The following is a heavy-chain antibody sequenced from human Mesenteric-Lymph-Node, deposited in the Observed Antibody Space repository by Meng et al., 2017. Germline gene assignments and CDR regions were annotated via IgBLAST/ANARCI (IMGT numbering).Heavy chain of an antibody. V-gene: IGHV4-59*02. Sequence: SETLSLTCTVSGASVSSDYWSWIRQSPGGGLEWVGYIYNTGSTNYHPSLKSRVTISVDTSKNQFSLRLTSLTAADTAVYYCARGPPGDSWGPGT. CDR1: GASVSSDY. CDR3: ARGPPGDS. J-gene: IGHJ4*02. CDR2: IYNTGST.